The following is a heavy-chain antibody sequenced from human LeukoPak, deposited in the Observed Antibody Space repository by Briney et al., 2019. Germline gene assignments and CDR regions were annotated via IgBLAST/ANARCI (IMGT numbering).Heavy chain of an antibody. J-gene: IGHJ3*02. V-gene: IGHV3-30*02. CDR2: IRYDGSNK. CDR1: GFTFSSYG. D-gene: IGHD5-18*01. CDR3: AKARYSYGLGDAFDI. Sequence: PGGSLRLSCAASGFTFSSYGMHWVRQAPGKGLEWVAFIRYDGSNKYYADSVKGRFTISRDNSKNTLYLQMNSLRAEDTAVYYCAKARYSYGLGDAFDIWGQGTMVTVSS.